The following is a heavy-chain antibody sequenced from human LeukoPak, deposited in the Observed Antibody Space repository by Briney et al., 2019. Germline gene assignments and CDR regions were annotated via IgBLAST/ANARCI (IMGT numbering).Heavy chain of an antibody. V-gene: IGHV3-23*01. CDR1: GFTFSSYA. CDR3: AKGSHAYYYYYGMDV. CDR2: ISGSGGST. J-gene: IGHJ6*02. Sequence: GGSLRLSCAASGFTFSSYAMSWVRQAPGKGLEWVSAISGSGGSTYYADSVKGRFTISRDNSKNTLYLQMNNLRAEDTAVYYCAKGSHAYYYYYGMDVWGQGTTVTVSS.